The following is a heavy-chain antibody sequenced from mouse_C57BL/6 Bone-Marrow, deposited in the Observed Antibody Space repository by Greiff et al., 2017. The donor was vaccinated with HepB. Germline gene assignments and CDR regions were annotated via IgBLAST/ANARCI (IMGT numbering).Heavy chain of an antibody. CDR3: ARHDRKTYYLDY. V-gene: IGHV5-6*01. CDR1: GFTFSSYG. CDR2: ISSGGSYT. Sequence: EVQRVESGGDLVKPGGSLKLSCAASGFTFSSYGMSWVRQTPDKRLEWVATISSGGSYTYYPDSVKGRFTISRDNAKNTRYLQMSSLKSEDTAMYYCARHDRKTYYLDYWGQGTTLTVSS. J-gene: IGHJ2*01.